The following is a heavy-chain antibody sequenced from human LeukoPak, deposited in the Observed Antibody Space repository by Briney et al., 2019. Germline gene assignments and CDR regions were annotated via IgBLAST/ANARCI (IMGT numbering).Heavy chain of an antibody. CDR3: ARSGYGSGRGRRFLDY. V-gene: IGHV4-34*01. CDR1: GGSFSGYY. J-gene: IGHJ4*02. D-gene: IGHD3-10*01. Sequence: SETLSLTCAVYGGSFSGYYWSWIRQPPGKGLEWIGEINHSGSTNYNPSLKSRVTISVDTSKNQFSLKLSSVTAADTAVYHCARSGYGSGRGRRFLDYWGQGTLVTVSS. CDR2: INHSGST.